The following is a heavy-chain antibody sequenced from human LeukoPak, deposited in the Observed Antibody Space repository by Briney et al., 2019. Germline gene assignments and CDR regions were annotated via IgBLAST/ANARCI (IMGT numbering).Heavy chain of an antibody. Sequence: SETLSLTCTVSGGSISSYYWSWIRQPAGKGLEWIGRIYTSGSTNYNPSLKSRVTMSVDTSKNQFSLKLSSVTAADTAVYYCARDGYYYDSSGYYYFDYWGQGTLVTVSS. CDR2: IYTSGST. CDR3: ARDGYYYDSSGYYYFDY. CDR1: GGSISSYY. J-gene: IGHJ4*02. V-gene: IGHV4-4*07. D-gene: IGHD3-22*01.